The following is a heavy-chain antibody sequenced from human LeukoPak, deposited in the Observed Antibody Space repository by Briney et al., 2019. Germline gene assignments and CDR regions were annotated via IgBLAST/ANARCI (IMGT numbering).Heavy chain of an antibody. Sequence: GRSLRLSCAASGFTFSSYAMHWVRQAPGKGLEWVAVISYDGSNKYYAGSVKGRFTISRDNSKNTLYLQMNSLRAEDTAVYYCARAIVGVVPAAASFDYWGQGTLVTVSS. CDR3: ARAIVGVVPAAASFDY. J-gene: IGHJ4*02. CDR1: GFTFSSYA. CDR2: ISYDGSNK. V-gene: IGHV3-30*01. D-gene: IGHD2-2*01.